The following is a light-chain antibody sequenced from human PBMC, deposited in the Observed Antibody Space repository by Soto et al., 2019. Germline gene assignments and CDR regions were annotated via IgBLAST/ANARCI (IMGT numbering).Light chain of an antibody. J-gene: IGKJ4*01. Sequence: EIVLTQSPATLSLSPGDRATLSCGASQSVRSSYVAWYQQKAGLAPRLLIYDGSSRASGIPDRFSGSGSGTDFTLTIGRREPEDFALYYCQQYDNSAPLSFGGGTKVEMK. CDR2: DGS. V-gene: IGKV3D-20*01. CDR3: QQYDNSAPLS. CDR1: QSVRSSY.